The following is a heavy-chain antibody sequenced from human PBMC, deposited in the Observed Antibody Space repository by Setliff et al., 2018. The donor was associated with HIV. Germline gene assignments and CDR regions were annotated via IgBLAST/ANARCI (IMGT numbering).Heavy chain of an antibody. J-gene: IGHJ6*02. CDR1: GGSITSGGYY. D-gene: IGHD3-16*02. V-gene: IGHV4-31*03. Sequence: PSETLSLTCTVSGGSITSGGYYWSWIRQHPGKGLEWIGYIYYSGSTYYNPSLKSRVTISADTSKNQFSLRLITMTAEDTAVYYCARGGAIRRYYYYGMDVWGQGTTVTVSS. CDR3: ARGGAIRRYYYYGMDV. CDR2: IYYSGST.